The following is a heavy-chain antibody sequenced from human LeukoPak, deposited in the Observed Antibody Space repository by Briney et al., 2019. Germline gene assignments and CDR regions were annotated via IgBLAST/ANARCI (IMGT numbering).Heavy chain of an antibody. Sequence: GGSLRLSCAASGFSLSSFEMNWVRQAPGKGLEWIAYVDNDGWATSYYADSVKGRFTITRDDAKSSLYLQMDSLTVEDTAVYYCARDLIGWSLDPWGQGTLVSVSS. J-gene: IGHJ5*02. CDR3: ARDLIGWSLDP. D-gene: IGHD2-2*03. CDR1: GFSLSSFE. CDR2: VDNDGWAT. V-gene: IGHV3-48*03.